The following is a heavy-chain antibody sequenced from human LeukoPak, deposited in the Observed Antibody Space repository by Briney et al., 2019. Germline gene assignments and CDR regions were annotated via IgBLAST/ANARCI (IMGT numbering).Heavy chain of an antibody. D-gene: IGHD6-13*01. V-gene: IGHV4-39*01. CDR3: ARLVRVAAPRSEYFQH. CDR1: GGSISSSSYY. Sequence: PSETLSLTCTVSGGSISSSSYYWGWIRQPPGKGLVWIGSIYYSGSTYYNPSLKSRVTISVDTSKNQFSLKLSSVTAADTAVYYCARLVRVAAPRSEYFQHWGQGTLVTVSS. J-gene: IGHJ1*01. CDR2: IYYSGST.